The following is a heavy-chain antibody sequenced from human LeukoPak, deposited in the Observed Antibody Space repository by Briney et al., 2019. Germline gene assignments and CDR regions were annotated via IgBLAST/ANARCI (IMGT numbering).Heavy chain of an antibody. CDR2: VNTNTGNP. CDR1: GYTFTSTD. V-gene: IGHV7-4-1*02. CDR3: GRDPKLGIRGYTYGYIDF. J-gene: IGHJ4*02. D-gene: IGHD5-18*01. Sequence: ASVKVSCKASGYTFTSTDINWVRQAPGQGLEWMGWVNTNTGNPTYAQGFFTGRYVFSLDTSVNTAYLQITGLKADDTAVYYCGRDPKLGIRGYTYGYIDFWGQGTLVTVAS.